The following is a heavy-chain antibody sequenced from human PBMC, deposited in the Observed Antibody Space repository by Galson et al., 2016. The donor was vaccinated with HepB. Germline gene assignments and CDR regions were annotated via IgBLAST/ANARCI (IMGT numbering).Heavy chain of an antibody. CDR3: AREITFDYSETSGYSSVSYYYYMDV. Sequence: TLSLTCTVSGGSINSGSYSWSWIRQPADQGLEWIGRIYTSGKTNYNPSLKGRGTVAVDTSQNQFSLRLLSVTAADTALYYCAREITFDYSETSGYSSVSYYYYMDVWGKGTTVTVSS. CDR2: IYTSGKT. V-gene: IGHV4-61*02. J-gene: IGHJ6*03. D-gene: IGHD3-22*01. CDR1: GGSINSGSYS.